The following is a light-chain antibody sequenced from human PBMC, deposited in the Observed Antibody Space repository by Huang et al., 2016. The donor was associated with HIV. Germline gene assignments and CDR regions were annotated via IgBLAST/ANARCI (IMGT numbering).Light chain of an antibody. J-gene: IGKJ2*01. CDR1: QTFSSTY. CDR2: GAS. CDR3: QQYGSSVT. Sequence: EIVLTQSPGTLSLSPGERATLSCRASQTFSSTYVAWYQHKPGQDPRRLIYGASSRATGIPDRFSGGGSGTDFTLTISRLEPEDFAVYYCQQYGSSVTFGQGTKLEI. V-gene: IGKV3-20*01.